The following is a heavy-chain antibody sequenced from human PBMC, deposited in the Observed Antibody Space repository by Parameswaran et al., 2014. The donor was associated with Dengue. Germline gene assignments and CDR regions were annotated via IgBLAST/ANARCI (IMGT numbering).Heavy chain of an antibody. V-gene: IGHV4-59*12. CDR2: IYYSGRA. Sequence: PGKGLEWIGNIYYSGRATYSPSLESRVTMSVATSKTQFSLRLSSVTAADTAVYYCGRLHPSSSWYYLQAFDVWGQGAMVTVSS. CDR3: GRLHPSSSWYYLQAFDV. J-gene: IGHJ3*01. D-gene: IGHD6-13*01.